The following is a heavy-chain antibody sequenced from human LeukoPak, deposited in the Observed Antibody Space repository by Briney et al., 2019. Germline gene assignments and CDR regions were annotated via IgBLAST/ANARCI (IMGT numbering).Heavy chain of an antibody. CDR1: AASISSHY. Sequence: PSETPSLTCTVSAASISSHYWSWIRQPPGKGLEWIGYIYYSGSTNYNPTLKSRVTISVDTSKNQFSLKLSSVTAADTAVYYCARVDIRREYYYYGMDVWGQGTAVSVSS. CDR3: ARVDIRREYYYYGMDV. D-gene: IGHD2-2*03. CDR2: IYYSGST. J-gene: IGHJ6*02. V-gene: IGHV4-59*11.